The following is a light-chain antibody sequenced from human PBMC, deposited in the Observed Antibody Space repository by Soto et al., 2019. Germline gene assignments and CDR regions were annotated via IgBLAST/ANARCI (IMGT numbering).Light chain of an antibody. J-gene: IGKJ2*01. CDR3: MHALQTLLMYT. CDR2: LGS. Sequence: DIVMTQSPLSLPVTPGEPASISCRSSQSLLHSNGYNYLDWYLQKPGQSPQLLIYLGSNRASGVPDRFSGSGSGKDFTLKISRVEAEDVGVYYCMHALQTLLMYTFGQGTKLEIK. CDR1: QSLLHSNGYNY. V-gene: IGKV2-28*01.